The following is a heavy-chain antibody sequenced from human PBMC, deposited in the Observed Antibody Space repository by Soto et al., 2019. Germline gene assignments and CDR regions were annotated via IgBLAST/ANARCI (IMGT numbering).Heavy chain of an antibody. CDR1: GDSISSSVW. J-gene: IGHJ4*02. Sequence: SETLSLTCAVSGDSISSSVWWTWVRQPPGKGLEWIGEVFHTGNTNYNPSLKSRVTMSVDKSTNEFSLKVTSVTAADMAIYYCARKAWVRFDYWGQGALVTVSS. D-gene: IGHD7-27*01. V-gene: IGHV4-4*02. CDR3: ARKAWVRFDY. CDR2: VFHTGNT.